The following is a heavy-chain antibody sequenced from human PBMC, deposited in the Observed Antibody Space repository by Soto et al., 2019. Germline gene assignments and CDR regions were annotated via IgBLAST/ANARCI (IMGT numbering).Heavy chain of an antibody. CDR2: FDPEDGET. CDR3: ATDTIFGVVIAY. Sequence: ASVKVSCKVSGYTLTDLSMHWVRQAPGKGLEWMGGFDPEDGETIYAQKFQGRVTMTEDTSTDTAYMELSSLRSEDTAVYYCATDTIFGVVIAYWGQGTLVTVSS. CDR1: GYTLTDLS. D-gene: IGHD3-3*01. J-gene: IGHJ4*02. V-gene: IGHV1-24*01.